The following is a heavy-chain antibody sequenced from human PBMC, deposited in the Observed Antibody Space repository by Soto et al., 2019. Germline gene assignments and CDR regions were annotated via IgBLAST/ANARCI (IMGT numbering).Heavy chain of an antibody. J-gene: IGHJ3*02. CDR2: ISSSGSTI. CDR1: GFTFSDYY. V-gene: IGHV3-11*01. Sequence: GSLRLSCAASGFTFSDYYMSCIREAPGKGLEWGSDISSSGSTIYYADSVKVRFTISRDNAKNSLYLQMNSLRAEDPAVYYCAREIVVVITGAFDIWAQGTMVTV. CDR3: AREIVVVITGAFDI. D-gene: IGHD3-22*01.